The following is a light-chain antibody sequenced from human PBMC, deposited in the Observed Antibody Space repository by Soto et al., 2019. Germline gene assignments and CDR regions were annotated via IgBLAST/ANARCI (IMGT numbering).Light chain of an antibody. CDR2: DVS. CDR1: SSDLGAFNY. J-gene: IGLJ1*01. V-gene: IGLV2-14*03. CDR3: NSYTSNNTYV. Sequence: QSALTQPASVSGSPGQAITISCSGTSSDLGAFNYVSWYQQHPGKAPKLMIYDVSNRPSGVSNRFSGSKSGNTASLTISGLRAEDEADYYCNSYTSNNTYVFGTGTKLTVL.